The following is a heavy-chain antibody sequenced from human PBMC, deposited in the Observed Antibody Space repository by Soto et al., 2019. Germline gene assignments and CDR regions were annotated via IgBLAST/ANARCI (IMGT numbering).Heavy chain of an antibody. CDR2: IYYSGST. D-gene: IGHD3-10*01. Sequence: SETLSLTCTVSGGSISSYYWSWIRQPPGKGLEWIGYIYYSGSTNYNPSLKSRVTISVDTSKNQFSLKLSSVTAADTAVYYCASRSITMVRGVPKPYYYYMDVWGKGTTVTVSS. J-gene: IGHJ6*03. CDR3: ASRSITMVRGVPKPYYYYMDV. V-gene: IGHV4-59*08. CDR1: GGSISSYY.